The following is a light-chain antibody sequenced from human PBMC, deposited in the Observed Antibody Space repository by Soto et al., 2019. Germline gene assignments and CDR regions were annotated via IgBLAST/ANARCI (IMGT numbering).Light chain of an antibody. J-gene: IGLJ3*02. CDR1: NIGSKS. CDR2: DDS. CDR3: QVWDGSSDHEEWV. Sequence: SYELTQPPSLSLAPGQTATITCGGNNIGSKSVHWYQHKPGQAPVLVVYDDSDRPSGIPERFSGSNSGNTAALTISRVEAGDEADYYCQVWDGSSDHEEWVFGGGTKVTV. V-gene: IGLV3-21*02.